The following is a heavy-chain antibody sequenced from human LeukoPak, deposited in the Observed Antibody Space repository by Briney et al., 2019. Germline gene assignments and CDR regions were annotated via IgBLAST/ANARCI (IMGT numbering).Heavy chain of an antibody. J-gene: IGHJ4*02. CDR1: GYTLTELS. CDR3: ATDYYYDSSGSYYTIDY. V-gene: IGHV1-24*01. CDR2: FDPEDGET. Sequence: ASVKVSCKVSGYTLTELSMHWVRQAPGKGLEWVGGFDPEDGETFYAQKFQGRVTMTEDTPTDTAYMELSSLRSEDTAVYYCATDYYYDSSGSYYTIDYWGQGTLVTVSS. D-gene: IGHD3-22*01.